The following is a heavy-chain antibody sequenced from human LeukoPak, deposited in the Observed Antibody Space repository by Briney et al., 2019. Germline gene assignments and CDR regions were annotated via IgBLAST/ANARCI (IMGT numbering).Heavy chain of an antibody. D-gene: IGHD3-10*01. V-gene: IGHV1-8*01. Sequence: ASVKVSCKASGYTFTSHVINWVRQAPGQGLEWMGWMNPNSGNTGYAQKFQGRVTMTRNTSISTAYMELSSLRSEDTAVYYCARMRYGSGSQTDYWGQGTLVTVSS. CDR1: GYTFTSHV. CDR3: ARMRYGSGSQTDY. J-gene: IGHJ4*02. CDR2: MNPNSGNT.